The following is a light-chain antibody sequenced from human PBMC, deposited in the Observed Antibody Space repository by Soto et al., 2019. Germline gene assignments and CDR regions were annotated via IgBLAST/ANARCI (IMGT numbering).Light chain of an antibody. Sequence: QMTQSPSTLSASVGDRVTITCRASQSISSWLAWYQQKPGKAPKLLIYKASSLESGVPSRFSGSGSGTEFTLTISSLQPDDFATYYCHQYNSYSWCTFGQGTKVEIK. CDR1: QSISSW. CDR2: KAS. J-gene: IGKJ1*01. V-gene: IGKV1-5*03. CDR3: HQYNSYSWCT.